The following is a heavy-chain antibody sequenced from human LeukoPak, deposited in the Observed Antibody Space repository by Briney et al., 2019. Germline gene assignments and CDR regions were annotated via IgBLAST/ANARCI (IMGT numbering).Heavy chain of an antibody. Sequence: GGSLRLSCAASGFTFSSYSMNWVRQAPGKGLEWVSSISSSSSYIYYADSVKGRFTISRDNAKNSLYLQMNSLRAEDTAVYYCARASGVPAAIPSYYYMDVWGKGTTVTVSS. CDR3: ARASGVPAAIPSYYYMDV. V-gene: IGHV3-21*01. J-gene: IGHJ6*03. CDR1: GFTFSSYS. D-gene: IGHD2-2*02. CDR2: ISSSSSYI.